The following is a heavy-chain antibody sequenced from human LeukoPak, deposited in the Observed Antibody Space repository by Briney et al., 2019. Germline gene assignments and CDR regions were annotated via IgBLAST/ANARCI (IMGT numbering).Heavy chain of an antibody. CDR1: GFPFDNYA. D-gene: IGHD6-19*01. CDR3: GKDQSSGWSSYIDY. J-gene: IGHJ4*02. CDR2: IRYDGSNT. V-gene: IGHV3-30*02. Sequence: GGSLRLSCAASGFPFDNYAMHWVRQAPGKGLERVAFIRYDGSNTYYADSVKGRFTISRDNSKNTLYLQMNSLRAEDTAVYYCGKDQSSGWSSYIDYWGQGTLVTVSS.